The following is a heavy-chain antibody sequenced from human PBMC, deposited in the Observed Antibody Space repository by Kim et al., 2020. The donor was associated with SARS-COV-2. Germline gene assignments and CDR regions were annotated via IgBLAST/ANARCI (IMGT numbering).Heavy chain of an antibody. CDR3: ARGPSGIAVAGTWGVGCFDY. Sequence: SETLSLTCAVYGGSFSGYYWSWIRQPPGKGLEWIGEINHSGSTNYNPSLKSRVTISVNTSKNQFTLKRSSVNAADTAVYYCARGPSGIAVAGTWGVGCFDYRGRGTLVTVSP. D-gene: IGHD6-19*01. CDR2: INHSGST. V-gene: IGHV4-34*01. CDR1: GGSFSGYY. J-gene: IGHJ4*02.